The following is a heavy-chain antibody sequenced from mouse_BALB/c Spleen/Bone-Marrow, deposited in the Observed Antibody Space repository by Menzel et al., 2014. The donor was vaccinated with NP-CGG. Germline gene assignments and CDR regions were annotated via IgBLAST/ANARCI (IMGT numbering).Heavy chain of an antibody. CDR1: GYSITSGYS. V-gene: IGHV3-1*02. J-gene: IGHJ3*01. CDR3: ATDYYGWFAY. CDR2: IHYSGST. Sequence: EVHLVESGPDLVKPSQSLLLPCTVTGYSITSGYSWHWIRQFPGNKLEWLGYIHYSGSTNYNPSLKSRISITRDTSKNRFFLQLNSVPTEDTAPYYCATDYYGWFAYWGQGTLVTVSA. D-gene: IGHD1-1*01.